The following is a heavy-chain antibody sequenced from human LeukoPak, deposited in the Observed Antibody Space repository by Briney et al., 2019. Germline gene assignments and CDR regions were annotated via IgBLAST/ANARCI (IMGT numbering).Heavy chain of an antibody. D-gene: IGHD4-17*01. V-gene: IGHV3-74*01. Sequence: GGSLRLSCAASGFTVSSNYMSWVRQAPGRGLVWVARIKSDGTSTTYADPVKGRFTISRDNAKNTLYVQMNSLRAEDTAVYYCAREDYNDCGWYFDLWGRGTLVTVSS. CDR2: IKSDGTST. CDR3: AREDYNDCGWYFDL. CDR1: GFTVSSNY. J-gene: IGHJ2*01.